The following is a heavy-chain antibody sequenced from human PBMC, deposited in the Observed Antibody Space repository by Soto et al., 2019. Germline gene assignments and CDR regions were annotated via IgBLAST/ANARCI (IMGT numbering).Heavy chain of an antibody. CDR2: IIPISGTA. V-gene: IGHV1-69*01. CDR3: ARSQGSSTSLELYYYYYYGMDV. J-gene: IGHJ6*02. D-gene: IGHD2-2*01. CDR1: GGTFSSYA. Sequence: QVQLVQSGAEVKKPGSSVKVSCKASGGTFSSYAISWVRQAPGPGLEWMGGIIPISGTANYAQKFQGRVTITADESTSTAYMELSSLRSEDTAVYYCARSQGSSTSLELYYYYYYGMDVWGQGTTVTVS.